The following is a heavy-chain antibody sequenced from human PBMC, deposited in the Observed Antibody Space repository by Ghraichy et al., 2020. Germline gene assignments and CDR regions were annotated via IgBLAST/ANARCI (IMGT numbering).Heavy chain of an antibody. Sequence: RGSLRLSCAASGFTVSSNYMSWVRQAPGKGLEWVSVIYSGGSTYYADSVKGRFTISRDNSKNTLYLQMNSLRAEDTAVYYCASAYCGGDCFYYYYYYMDVWGKGTTVTVSS. CDR3: ASAYCGGDCFYYYYYYMDV. CDR1: GFTVSSNY. CDR2: IYSGGST. V-gene: IGHV3-53*01. J-gene: IGHJ6*03. D-gene: IGHD2-21*01.